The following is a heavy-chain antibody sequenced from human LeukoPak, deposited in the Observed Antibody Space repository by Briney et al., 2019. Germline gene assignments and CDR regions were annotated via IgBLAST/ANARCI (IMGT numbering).Heavy chain of an antibody. CDR1: GSIFTSYW. CDR2: IDPSDSYT. Sequence: GASLRISCKGSGSIFTSYWISWVRQMPGKGLEWMGRIDPSDSYTNYSPSFQGHVTISADKSISTAYLQWSSLKASDTAMYYCARHHSNCSSTSCYVSEYFQHWGQGTLVTVSS. V-gene: IGHV5-10-1*01. J-gene: IGHJ1*01. D-gene: IGHD2-2*01. CDR3: ARHHSNCSSTSCYVSEYFQH.